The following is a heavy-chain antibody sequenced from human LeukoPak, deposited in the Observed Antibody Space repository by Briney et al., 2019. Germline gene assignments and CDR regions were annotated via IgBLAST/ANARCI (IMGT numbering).Heavy chain of an antibody. J-gene: IGHJ4*02. CDR1: GFTFSRYW. V-gene: IGHV3-7*01. CDR3: VSFYETY. D-gene: IGHD2-2*01. Sequence: GGSLRLSCVGSGFTFSRYWLNWVRQAPGKGLEWVANMNQDGSEIYYLDSVKGRFTISRDNAKNTVYLQMNNLRAEDTAVYYCVSFYETYWGRGTLVTVSS. CDR2: MNQDGSEI.